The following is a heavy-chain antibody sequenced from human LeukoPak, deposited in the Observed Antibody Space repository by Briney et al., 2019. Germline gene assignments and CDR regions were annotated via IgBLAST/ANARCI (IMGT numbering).Heavy chain of an antibody. J-gene: IGHJ4*02. V-gene: IGHV3-7*01. CDR3: ARVTSGSSYRPFDY. D-gene: IGHD3-10*01. CDR2: IKEDESEK. Sequence: PGGSLRLSCAASGFTFSSYGMHWVRQAPGKGLEWVANIKEDESEKNYVDSVKGRFTISRDSAKNSLYLQMNSLRAEDTAVYYCARVTSGSSYRPFDYWGQGTLVTVSS. CDR1: GFTFSSYG.